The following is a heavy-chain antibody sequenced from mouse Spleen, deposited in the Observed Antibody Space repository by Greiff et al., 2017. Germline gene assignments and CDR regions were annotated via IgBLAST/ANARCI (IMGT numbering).Heavy chain of an antibody. J-gene: IGHJ2*01. Sequence: EVKLVESEGGLVQPGSSMKLSCTASGFTFSDYYMAWVRQVPEKGLEWVANINYDGSSTYYLDSLKSRFIISRDNAKNILYLQMSSLKSEDTATYYCARGDWDVRYFDYWGQGTTLTVSS. CDR3: ARGDWDVRYFDY. CDR2: INYDGSST. V-gene: IGHV5-16*01. D-gene: IGHD4-1*01. CDR1: GFTFSDYY.